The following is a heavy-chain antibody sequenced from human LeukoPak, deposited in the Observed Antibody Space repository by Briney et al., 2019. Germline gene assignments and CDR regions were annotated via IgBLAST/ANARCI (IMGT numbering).Heavy chain of an antibody. D-gene: IGHD6-19*01. CDR1: GFTFDDHV. V-gene: IGHV3-43*02. Sequence: GGSLRHSCAASGFTFDDHVMHWVRQAPGKGLEWVSLVSGDGGGTYYADSVKGRFTISRDNSKNSLYLQMNSLRTEDTALYYCAKDRRQWLPFDVWGQGAMVTVSS. CDR2: VSGDGGGT. CDR3: AKDRRQWLPFDV. J-gene: IGHJ3*01.